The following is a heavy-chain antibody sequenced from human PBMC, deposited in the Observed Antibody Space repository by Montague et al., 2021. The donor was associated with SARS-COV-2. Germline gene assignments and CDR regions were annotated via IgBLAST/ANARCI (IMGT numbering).Heavy chain of an antibody. J-gene: IGHJ4*02. D-gene: IGHD3-22*01. V-gene: IGHV4-34*01. Sequence: SETRSLTCAVYGGSFSGYYWSWIRQPPGKGLEWIGGINHSGSTKYNPSLKSRVTISVDTSKNQFSLKLSSVTAADTAVYYCARGTKGVFTYDYDSSGYASDYWGQGTLVTVSS. CDR2: INHSGST. CDR1: GGSFSGYY. CDR3: ARGTKGVFTYDYDSSGYASDY.